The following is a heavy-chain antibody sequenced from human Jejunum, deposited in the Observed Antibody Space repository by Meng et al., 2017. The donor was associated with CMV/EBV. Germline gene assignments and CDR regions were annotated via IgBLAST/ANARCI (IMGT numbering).Heavy chain of an antibody. CDR1: GFTFSNYW. CDR3: GRNRVDY. V-gene: IGHV3-7*01. J-gene: IGHJ4*02. CDR2: IKQDGSEK. Sequence: SCAASGFTFSNYWMTWVRQAPGKGLGWVANIKQDGSEKFYVDSVKGRFTISRDNAKNSLYLQMNSLRGDDTGVYYCGRNRVDYWGQGTLVTVSS. D-gene: IGHD3-10*01.